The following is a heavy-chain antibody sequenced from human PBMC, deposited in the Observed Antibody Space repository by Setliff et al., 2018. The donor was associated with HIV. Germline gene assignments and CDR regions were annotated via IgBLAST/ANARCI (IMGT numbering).Heavy chain of an antibody. V-gene: IGHV3-23*01. CDR2: ISGSAGST. CDR3: AKPYRGSVVRDQGYMDV. Sequence: GGSLRLSCAASGFTFSNAWMSWVRQAPGKGLEWVSAISGSAGSTYYADSVKGRFTISGDNSKNTLYLQMNSLRAEDTAVYYCAKPYRGSVVRDQGYMDVWGKGTTVTVSS. D-gene: IGHD3-10*01. CDR1: GFTFSNAW. J-gene: IGHJ6*03.